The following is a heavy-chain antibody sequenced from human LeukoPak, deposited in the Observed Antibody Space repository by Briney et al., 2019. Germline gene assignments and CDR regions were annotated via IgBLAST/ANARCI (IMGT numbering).Heavy chain of an antibody. V-gene: IGHV3-15*01. CDR1: GFTSSNAW. J-gene: IGHJ4*02. Sequence: GGSMTLAWAAFGFTSSNAWMSWVRPAAGRVLEWVGPIKSKTDGGNTDYAAHVKGRFTISRDDSKNTLYLQMNSLKTEDTAVYYCTTDFGMYYYDSSGYYGSGYWGQGTLVTVSS. D-gene: IGHD3-22*01. CDR2: IKSKTDGGNT. CDR3: TTDFGMYYYDSSGYYGSGY.